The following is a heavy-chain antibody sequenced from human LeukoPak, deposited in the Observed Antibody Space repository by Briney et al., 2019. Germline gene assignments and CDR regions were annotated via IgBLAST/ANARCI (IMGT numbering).Heavy chain of an antibody. V-gene: IGHV1-2*02. CDR2: INPNSGGT. CDR3: ASSYCSGGSCYWFDP. Sequence: GASVKVSCKASGYTFTGYYMHWVRQAPGQGLEWMGWINPNSGGTNYAQKFQGRVTMTRDTSISTAYMELSRMRSDATAVYYCASSYCSGGSCYWFDPWGQGTLVTVSS. CDR1: GYTFTGYY. D-gene: IGHD2-15*01. J-gene: IGHJ5*02.